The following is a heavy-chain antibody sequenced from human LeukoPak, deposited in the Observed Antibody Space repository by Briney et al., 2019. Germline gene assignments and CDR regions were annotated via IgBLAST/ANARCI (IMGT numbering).Heavy chain of an antibody. V-gene: IGHV4-39*01. Sequence: SETLPLTCTVSGGSISSSSYYWGWIRQPPGKGLEWIGSIYYSGSTYYNPSLKSRVTISVDTSKNQFSLKLSSVTAADTAVYYCARLQKTRSGLNYWGQGTLVTVSS. CDR3: ARLQKTRSGLNY. D-gene: IGHD5-12*01. CDR1: GGSISSSSYY. J-gene: IGHJ4*02. CDR2: IYYSGST.